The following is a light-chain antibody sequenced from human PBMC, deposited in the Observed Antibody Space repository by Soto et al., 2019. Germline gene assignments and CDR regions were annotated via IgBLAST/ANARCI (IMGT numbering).Light chain of an antibody. J-gene: IGKJ1*01. Sequence: DIVLTQSPGTLYLSPGERITLSCRASQIVTSAYLAWYHQEPGQAPRLLIYGASNRATGIPDRFSGSGSGTHFTLSISRLEPGDFGMYFCHQYGSSPRTFDQGTKVEIK. CDR3: HQYGSSPRT. V-gene: IGKV3-20*01. CDR2: GAS. CDR1: QIVTSAY.